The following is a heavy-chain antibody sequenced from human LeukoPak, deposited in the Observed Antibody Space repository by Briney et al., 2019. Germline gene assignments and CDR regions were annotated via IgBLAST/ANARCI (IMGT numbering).Heavy chain of an antibody. CDR2: IIPIFGTA. D-gene: IGHD2-2*02. J-gene: IGHJ5*02. CDR3: ARGGVIVVVPAAIPRFDP. CDR1: GGTFSSYA. Sequence: ASVKVSCKASGGTFSSYAISWVRQAPGQGLEWVGGIIPIFGTANYAQKFQGRVTITADESTSTAYMELSSLRSEDTAVYYCARGGVIVVVPAAIPRFDPWGQGTLVTVSS. V-gene: IGHV1-69*13.